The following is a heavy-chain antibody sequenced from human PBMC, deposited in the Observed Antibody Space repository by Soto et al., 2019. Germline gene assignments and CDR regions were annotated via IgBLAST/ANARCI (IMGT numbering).Heavy chain of an antibody. CDR1: GYSFTSLD. D-gene: IGHD1-26*01. V-gene: IGHV1-8*01. CDR3: ARGVSAGVDY. CDR2: MQPSTGRT. J-gene: IGHJ4*02. Sequence: QVLLVQSGAEVREPGASVKVSCKASGYSFTSLDINWVRQTAGQGLEWMGWMQPSTGRTGYAQKFQGRVTMTRDTSINTAYMELTTLTSDDTAFYYCARGVSAGVDYWGQGTLVTVSS.